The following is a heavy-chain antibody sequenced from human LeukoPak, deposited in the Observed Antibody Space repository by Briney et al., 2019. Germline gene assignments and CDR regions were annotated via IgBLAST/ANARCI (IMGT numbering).Heavy chain of an antibody. Sequence: SETLSLTCTVSGGSVSSGSYYWSWIRQPPGKGLEWIGYIYYSGSTNYNPSLKSRVTISVDTSKNQFSLKLSSVTAADTAVYYCARYMVVTAKPNYYYYGMDVWGQGTTVTVSS. CDR1: GGSVSSGSYY. CDR3: ARYMVVTAKPNYYYYGMDV. CDR2: IYYSGST. D-gene: IGHD2-21*02. J-gene: IGHJ6*02. V-gene: IGHV4-61*01.